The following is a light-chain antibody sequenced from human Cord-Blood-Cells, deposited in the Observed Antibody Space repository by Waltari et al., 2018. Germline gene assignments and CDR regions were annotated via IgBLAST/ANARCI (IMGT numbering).Light chain of an antibody. J-gene: IGKJ4*01. CDR3: QQYYSTPLT. CDR2: WAS. V-gene: IGKV4-1*01. CDR1: QSVLYSSNNKNY. Sequence: DIVMTQSPDSLAASLGERATITCKSRQSVLYSSNNKNYLAWYQQKPGQPPKLLIYWASTRESGVPDRFSGSGSGTDFTLTISSLQAEDVAVYYCQQYYSTPLTFGGGTKVEIK.